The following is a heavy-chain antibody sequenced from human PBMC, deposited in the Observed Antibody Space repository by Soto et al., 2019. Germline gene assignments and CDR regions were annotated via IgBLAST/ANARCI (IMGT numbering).Heavy chain of an antibody. J-gene: IGHJ3*02. Sequence: QVQLVESGGGVVQPGRSLRLSCAASGFTFSSYGRHWVRQAPGKGLEWVAVIWYDGSNKYYADSVKGRFTISRDNSKNTLYLQMNSLRAEDTAVYYCARDSGVAFDIWGQGTMVTVSS. V-gene: IGHV3-33*01. CDR1: GFTFSSYG. CDR3: ARDSGVAFDI. CDR2: IWYDGSNK. D-gene: IGHD2-21*02.